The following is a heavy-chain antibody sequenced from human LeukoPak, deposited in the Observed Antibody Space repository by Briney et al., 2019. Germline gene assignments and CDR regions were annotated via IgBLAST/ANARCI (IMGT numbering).Heavy chain of an antibody. D-gene: IGHD3-16*01. Sequence: HTGGSLRLSCAASGFNVSNFYMAWVRQAPGKGLEWVSVFSSGGDTYHAESVKGRFTIYRDNSKNTLYLQISSLRAEDTAVYYCARVALYALDVWGQGTVVTVSS. CDR1: GFNVSNFY. J-gene: IGHJ3*01. CDR2: FSSGGDT. CDR3: ARVALYALDV. V-gene: IGHV3-53*01.